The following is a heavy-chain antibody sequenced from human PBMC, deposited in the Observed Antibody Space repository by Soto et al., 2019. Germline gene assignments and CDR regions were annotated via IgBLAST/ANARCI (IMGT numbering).Heavy chain of an antibody. Sequence: GSLRLSCAASGFTFSSYSMNWVRQAPGKGLEWVSSSSSSSSYIYYADSVKGRFTISRDNAKNSLYLQMNSLRAEDTAVYYCARTQIAAAATGWFDPWGQGTLVTVSS. CDR3: ARTQIAAAATGWFDP. CDR1: GFTFSSYS. D-gene: IGHD6-13*01. CDR2: SSSSSSYI. J-gene: IGHJ5*02. V-gene: IGHV3-21*01.